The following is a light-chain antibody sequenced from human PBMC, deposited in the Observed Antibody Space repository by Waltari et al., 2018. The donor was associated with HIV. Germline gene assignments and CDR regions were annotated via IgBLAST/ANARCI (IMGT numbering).Light chain of an antibody. CDR3: AAWDDSLNGYV. Sequence: QSVLTQSPSASGTPGQRVTISCSGSSPNIGSNAVDWYQHLPGTAPKRLIHTNNQRPSGIPDRFSGSKAGTSASLAISGLQSEDESDYYCAAWDDSLNGYVFGSGTKVTVL. CDR1: SPNIGSNA. V-gene: IGLV1-44*01. J-gene: IGLJ1*01. CDR2: TNN.